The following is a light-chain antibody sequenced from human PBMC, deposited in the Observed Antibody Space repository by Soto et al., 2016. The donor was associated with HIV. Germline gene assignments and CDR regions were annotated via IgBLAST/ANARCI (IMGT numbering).Light chain of an antibody. V-gene: IGKV1-5*03. CDR2: KSS. J-gene: IGKJ1*01. Sequence: DIQMTQSPSTLSASVGDRVTITCRASQTIHSWLAWYQQKPGKAPKLLIYKSSSLESGVPSRFNGSGSGTEFTLTISSLQPDDLATYYCQQYNHYWTFGQGTKVE. CDR3: QQYNHYWT. CDR1: QTIHSW.